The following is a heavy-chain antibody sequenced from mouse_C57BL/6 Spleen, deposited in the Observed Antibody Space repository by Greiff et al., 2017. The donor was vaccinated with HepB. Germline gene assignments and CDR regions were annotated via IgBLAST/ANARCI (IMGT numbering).Heavy chain of an antibody. D-gene: IGHD2-4*01. CDR3: ARDRREDYGAWFAY. CDR1: GYSITSGYY. CDR2: ISYDGSN. Sequence: EVQLQESGPGLVKPSQSLSLTCSVTGYSITSGYYWNWIRQFPGNKLEWMGYISYDGSNNYNPSLKNRISLTRDTSKNQFFLKLNSVTTEGPATYYCARDRREDYGAWFAYWGQGALVTVSA. J-gene: IGHJ3*01. V-gene: IGHV3-6*01.